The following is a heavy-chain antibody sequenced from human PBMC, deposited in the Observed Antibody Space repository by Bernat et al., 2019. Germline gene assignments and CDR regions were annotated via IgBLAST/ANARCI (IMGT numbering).Heavy chain of an antibody. Sequence: QVQLVESGGGVVQPGRSLRLSCAASGFTFSSYGMHWVRQAPGKGLEWVAVISYDGSNKYYADSVKGRFTISRDNSKNTLYLQMNSLRAEDTAMYYCAKASYSSSWLYYFDYWGKGTLVTVSS. CDR2: ISYDGSNK. CDR3: AKASYSSSWLYYFDY. D-gene: IGHD6-13*01. CDR1: GFTFSSYG. V-gene: IGHV3-30*18. J-gene: IGHJ4*02.